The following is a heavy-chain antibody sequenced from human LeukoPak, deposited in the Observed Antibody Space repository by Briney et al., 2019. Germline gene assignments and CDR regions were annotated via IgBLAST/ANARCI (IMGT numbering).Heavy chain of an antibody. Sequence: GGSLRLSCAASGFTFSTYSMNWVRQAPGKGLEWISCISSSSSTIYYADSVKGRFTISRDNAKNSLYLQMNSLRAEDTAVYYCARGGYCSSTSCYIPGYMDVWGKGTTVTVSS. J-gene: IGHJ6*03. CDR2: ISSSSSTI. CDR3: ARGGYCSSTSCYIPGYMDV. CDR1: GFTFSTYS. D-gene: IGHD2-2*02. V-gene: IGHV3-48*04.